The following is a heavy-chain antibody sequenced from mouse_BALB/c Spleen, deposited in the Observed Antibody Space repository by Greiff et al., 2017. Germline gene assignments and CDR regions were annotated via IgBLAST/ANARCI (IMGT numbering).Heavy chain of an antibody. CDR3: ARKDGYYWFAY. J-gene: IGHJ3*01. CDR2: INPGSGGT. CDR1: GYAFTNYL. Sequence: QVQLKQSGAELVRPGTSVKVSCKASGYAFTNYLIEWVKQRPGQGLEWIGVINPGSGGTNYNEKFKGKATLTADKSSSTAYMQLSSLTSDDSAVYCCARKDGYYWFAYWGQGTLVTVSA. V-gene: IGHV1-54*01. D-gene: IGHD2-3*01.